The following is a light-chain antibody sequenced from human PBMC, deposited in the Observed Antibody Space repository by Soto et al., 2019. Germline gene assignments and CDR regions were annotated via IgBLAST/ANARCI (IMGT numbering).Light chain of an antibody. V-gene: IGKV2-28*01. Sequence: DIVMTQSPLSLPVTPGEPASISCRSSQSLLHSSGYNYLDWYLQKPVQSPQLLISLGSNRASGVPDRFSGSGSGTYFTLKISRVEADDVGVYYCMHPLHSLYTFGRGTKLEIK. CDR3: MHPLHSLYT. CDR2: LGS. J-gene: IGKJ2*01. CDR1: QSLLHSSGYNY.